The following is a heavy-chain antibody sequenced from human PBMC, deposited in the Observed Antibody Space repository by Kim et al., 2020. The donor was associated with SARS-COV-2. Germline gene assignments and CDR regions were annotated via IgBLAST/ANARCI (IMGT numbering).Heavy chain of an antibody. CDR2: IYYSGST. J-gene: IGHJ6*03. Sequence: SETLSLTCTVSGGSISSGGYYWSWIRQHPGKGLEWIGYIYYSGSTYYNPSLKSQVTISVDTSKNQFSLKLSSVTAADTAVYYCASGKGHRIRFDNYYYYYMDVWGKGTMVTVSS. CDR1: GGSISSGGYY. CDR3: ASGKGHRIRFDNYYYYYMDV. V-gene: IGHV4-31*01. D-gene: IGHD2-15*01.